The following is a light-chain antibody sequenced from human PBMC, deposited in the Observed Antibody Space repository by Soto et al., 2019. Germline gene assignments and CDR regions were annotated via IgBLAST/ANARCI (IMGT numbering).Light chain of an antibody. V-gene: IGKV4-1*01. CDR1: QSVVYSSNNKNY. CDR3: QQYYIAPRT. CDR2: WAS. Sequence: DVVMTQSPDSLAVSLGERATINCKSSQSVVYSSNNKNYLAWYQQKPGQPPKLLIYWASTRESGVPDRFSGSGSGTDFTLTISSLQAEDVAVYYCQQYYIAPRTFGQGTKVDIK. J-gene: IGKJ1*01.